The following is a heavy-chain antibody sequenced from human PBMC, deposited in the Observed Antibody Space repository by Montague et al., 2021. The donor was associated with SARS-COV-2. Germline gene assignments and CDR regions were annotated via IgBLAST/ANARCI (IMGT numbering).Heavy chain of an antibody. J-gene: IGHJ4*02. CDR3: ARGVYNRVIFVVSPRYYFDY. CDR2: VSHPGSA. CDR1: TEAFNGYY. D-gene: IGHD3-9*01. V-gene: IGHV4-34*01. Sequence: SETLSLTCAVYTEAFNGYYRTWIRQPPGKGLEWIGDVSHPGSAKYNPSLKGRVTISVNTWRKQVSLRLTSVTAADTATYYCARGVYNRVIFVVSPRYYFDYWGQGTMVAVSS.